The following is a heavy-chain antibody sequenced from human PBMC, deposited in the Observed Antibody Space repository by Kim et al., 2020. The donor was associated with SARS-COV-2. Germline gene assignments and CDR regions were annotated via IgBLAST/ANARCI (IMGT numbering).Heavy chain of an antibody. V-gene: IGHV2-70*01. CDR3: ARISRYNWNDDDYFDY. CDR2: IDWDDDK. J-gene: IGHJ4*02. Sequence: SGPTLVNPTQTLTLTCTFSGFSLSTSGMCVSWIRQPPGKALEWLALIDWDDDKYYSTSLKTRLTISKDTSKNQVVLTMTNMDPVDTATYYCARISRYNWNDDDYFDYWGQGTLVTVSS. CDR1: GFSLSTSGMC. D-gene: IGHD1-1*01.